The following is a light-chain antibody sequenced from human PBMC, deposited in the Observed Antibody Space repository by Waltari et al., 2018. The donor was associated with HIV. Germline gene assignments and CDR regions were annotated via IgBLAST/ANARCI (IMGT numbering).Light chain of an antibody. V-gene: IGKV1-39*01. CDR3: QQSYTTPRT. CDR1: QTITNF. Sequence: DIQMTQSPSSLSASVGDRVTITCRKSQTITNFLNWYQQKPGKAPNLLIYAASSLQSGVPSRFSGSRSGTDFTLTISNLQPEDFATYYCQQSYTTPRTFGQGTKVEIK. CDR2: AAS. J-gene: IGKJ1*01.